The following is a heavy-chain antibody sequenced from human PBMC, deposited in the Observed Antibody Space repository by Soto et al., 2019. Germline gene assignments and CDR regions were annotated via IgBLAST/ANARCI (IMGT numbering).Heavy chain of an antibody. V-gene: IGHV1-3*01. CDR2: INAGNGNT. Sequence: QVQLVQSGAEVKKPGASVKVSCKASGYTFTSYAMHWVRQAPGQRLEWMGWINAGNGNTKYSQKFQGRVTITRDTSASTAYMELSSLRSEDTDVHYCAREAYCGGDCHFDYWGQGTLVTVSS. J-gene: IGHJ4*02. CDR3: AREAYCGGDCHFDY. D-gene: IGHD2-21*02. CDR1: GYTFTSYA.